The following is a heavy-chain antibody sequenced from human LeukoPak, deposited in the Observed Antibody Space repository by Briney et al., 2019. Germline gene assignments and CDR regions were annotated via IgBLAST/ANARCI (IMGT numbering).Heavy chain of an antibody. J-gene: IGHJ4*02. D-gene: IGHD5-18*01. CDR2: FDPEDGET. CDR3: ATEIEYSYGFTPL. Sequence: ASVKVSCKVSGYSLTDLSIHWVRQAPGKGLEWMGGFDPEDGETIYAQKFQGRVTMTEDTSTDTAYMELSSLRSEDTAVYYCATEIEYSYGFTPLWGQGTLVTVSS. V-gene: IGHV1-24*01. CDR1: GYSLTDLS.